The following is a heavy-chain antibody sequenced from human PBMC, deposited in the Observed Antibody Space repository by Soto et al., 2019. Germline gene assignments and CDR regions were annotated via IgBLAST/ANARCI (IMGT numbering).Heavy chain of an antibody. CDR3: ARRKASSGRTSWYYDSSGYLDP. CDR2: IYYSGST. V-gene: IGHV4-39*01. J-gene: IGHJ5*02. CDR1: GGSISSSRYY. Sequence: PSETLSLTCTVSGGSISSSRYYWGWIRQPPGKGLEWIGSIYYSGSTYYNPSLKSRVTLSVDTSKNQFSLKLSSATAADTAVYYCARRKASSGRTSWYYDSSGYLDPWGQGTLVTVSS. D-gene: IGHD3-22*01.